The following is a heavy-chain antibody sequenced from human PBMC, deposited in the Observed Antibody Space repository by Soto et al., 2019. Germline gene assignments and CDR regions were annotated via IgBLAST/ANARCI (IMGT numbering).Heavy chain of an antibody. Sequence: QVQLVQSGAEVKEPGASVKVSCKASGYTFTNYGISWVRQAPGQGLERMGWIRPKNGNTKDARKFQGRVTMTTDTSTSTAYMELRSLRSDDTAVYYCAKEYCDSSRCYLPDYWGQGALVTVSS. D-gene: IGHD2-2*01. J-gene: IGHJ4*02. V-gene: IGHV1-18*01. CDR2: IRPKNGNT. CDR3: AKEYCDSSRCYLPDY. CDR1: GYTFTNYG.